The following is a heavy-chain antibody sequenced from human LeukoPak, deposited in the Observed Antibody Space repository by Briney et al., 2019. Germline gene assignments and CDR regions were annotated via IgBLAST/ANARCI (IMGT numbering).Heavy chain of an antibody. D-gene: IGHD3-22*01. CDR2: ISGSGGST. J-gene: IGHJ4*02. CDR3: ARGRYDSSDYYSIFDY. CDR1: GFTFSSDA. Sequence: GGSLRLSCAASGFTFSSDAMSWVRQAPGKGLEWVSAISGSGGSTYYADSVKGRFTISRDNSKKTLYLQMNSLRAEDTAVYYCARGRYDSSDYYSIFDYWGQGTLVTVSS. V-gene: IGHV3-23*01.